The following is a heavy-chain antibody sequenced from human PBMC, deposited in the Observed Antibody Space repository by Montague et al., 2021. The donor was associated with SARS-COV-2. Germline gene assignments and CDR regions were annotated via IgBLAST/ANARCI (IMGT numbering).Heavy chain of an antibody. CDR1: FGSVKNYF. D-gene: IGHD6-13*01. CDR3: AGAFGSSFDF. CDR2: IFFTGGT. V-gene: IGHV4-4*07. Sequence: SETLSLTCTVSFGSVKNYFWSWIRQPVGKGLEWIGRIFFTGGTKYTPSLKSRVTMSLDTSKNQFSLKLRSVTAADTAIYYCAGAFGSSFDFWGQGILVAVSS. J-gene: IGHJ4*02.